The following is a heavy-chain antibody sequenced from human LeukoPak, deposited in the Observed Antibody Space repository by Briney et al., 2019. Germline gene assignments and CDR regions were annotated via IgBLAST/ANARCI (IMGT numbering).Heavy chain of an antibody. J-gene: IGHJ6*02. CDR2: ISAYNGNT. CDR1: GYTFTSYG. Sequence: AASVKVSCKASGYTFTSYGISWVRQAPGQGLEWMGWISAYNGNTNYAQKLQGRVTMTTDTSTSTAYMELRSLRSDDTAVYYCARRLTDSSGYYPYYYYGMDVWGQGTTVTVSS. D-gene: IGHD3-22*01. V-gene: IGHV1-18*01. CDR3: ARRLTDSSGYYPYYYYGMDV.